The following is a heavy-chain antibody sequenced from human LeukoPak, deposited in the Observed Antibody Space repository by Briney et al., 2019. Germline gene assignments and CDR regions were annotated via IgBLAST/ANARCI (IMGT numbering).Heavy chain of an antibody. CDR3: ARGVAGSGSTPPY. Sequence: SETLSLTCTVSGDSISSYYWMWIRQPPGKGLEWIGYIYYNGKTYYSSSLKSRLTISEVSSKGQSSLELTSVTVADTAVYYCARGVAGSGSTPPYWGQGILVTVSS. CDR2: IYYNGKT. V-gene: IGHV4-59*01. J-gene: IGHJ4*02. D-gene: IGHD1-26*01. CDR1: GDSISSYY.